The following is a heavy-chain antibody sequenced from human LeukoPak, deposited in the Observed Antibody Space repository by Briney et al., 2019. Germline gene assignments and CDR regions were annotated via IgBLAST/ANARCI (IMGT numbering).Heavy chain of an antibody. CDR1: GYTFTSYD. Sequence: ASVKVSCKASGYTFTSYDINWVRQATGLGPEWMEWMNPNSGNTGYAQKFQGRATMTRNTSISTAYLELSSMTSEDTAVYYCARGPNKYDGGNSGSAWFDPWGQGSLVTVSS. V-gene: IGHV1-8*01. CDR2: MNPNSGNT. J-gene: IGHJ5*02. D-gene: IGHD4-23*01. CDR3: ARGPNKYDGGNSGSAWFDP.